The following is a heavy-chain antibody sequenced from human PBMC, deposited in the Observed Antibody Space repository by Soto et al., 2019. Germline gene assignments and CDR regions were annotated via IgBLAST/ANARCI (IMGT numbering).Heavy chain of an antibody. CDR1: GFTFRTFR. D-gene: IGHD1-1*01. V-gene: IGHV3-33*01. CDR2: IWNDGSKK. CDR3: VTGNQNFFDY. J-gene: IGHJ4*02. Sequence: QVLLVETGGGVVQPGRSLRLSCAASGFTFRTFRMHWVRQAPGKGPEWLSVIWNDGSKKFYADSVRGRFTVSRDNSNNTLYLQMDSLRPEDTAVYYCVTGNQNFFDYWGQGTLVIVSS.